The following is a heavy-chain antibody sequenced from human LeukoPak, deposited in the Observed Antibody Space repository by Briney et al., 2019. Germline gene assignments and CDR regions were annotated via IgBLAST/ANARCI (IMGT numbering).Heavy chain of an antibody. J-gene: IGHJ4*02. D-gene: IGHD3-22*01. CDR1: GFSFSSYW. CDR2: ISGSGGST. Sequence: PGGSLRLSCAASGFSFSSYWMHWVRQAPGKGLEWVSAISGSGGSTYYADSVKGRFTISRDNSKNTLYLQMNSLRAEDTAVYYCAKDGNYYDSSAMGGYWGQGTLVTVSS. V-gene: IGHV3-23*01. CDR3: AKDGNYYDSSAMGGY.